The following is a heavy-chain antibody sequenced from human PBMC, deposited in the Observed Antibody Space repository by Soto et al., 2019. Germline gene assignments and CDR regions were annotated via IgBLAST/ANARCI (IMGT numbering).Heavy chain of an antibody. J-gene: IGHJ4*02. D-gene: IGHD3-22*01. V-gene: IGHV3-30-3*01. CDR2: ISYDGSNK. Sequence: GGSLRLSCAASGFTFSSYAMHWVRQAPGKGLEWVAVISYDGSNKYYADSVKGRFTISRDNSKNTLYLQMNSLRAEDTAVYYCARDPYYYDSSGYFFTTYFDYWGQRTLVTVSS. CDR3: ARDPYYYDSSGYFFTTYFDY. CDR1: GFTFSSYA.